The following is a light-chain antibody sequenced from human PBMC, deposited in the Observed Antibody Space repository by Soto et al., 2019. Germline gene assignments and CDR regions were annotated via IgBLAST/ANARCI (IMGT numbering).Light chain of an antibody. CDR2: KAS. J-gene: IGKJ5*01. CDR3: QQYSNLIT. V-gene: IGKV1-5*03. Sequence: DIQMTQSPSTLSASVGDRVTITCRASQSISSWLAWYQQKPGKAPKGLIYKASTLESGAPSRFSGSGSGTYFSFTISSLQPEDFATYYCQQYSNLITFGQGTRLEIK. CDR1: QSISSW.